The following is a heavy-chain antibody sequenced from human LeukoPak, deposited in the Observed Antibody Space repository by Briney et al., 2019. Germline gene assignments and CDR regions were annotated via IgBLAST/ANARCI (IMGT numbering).Heavy chain of an antibody. J-gene: IGHJ4*02. CDR3: ARDKQPGDY. Sequence: SETLSLTCTVSGASISPYYWGWIRQPPGKGLEWIGYIYYSGSTTYNPSLKSRVTISVDTSKNQFSLKLNSVTAADTAVYYCARDKQPGDYWGQGTLVAVSS. V-gene: IGHV4-59*01. CDR2: IYYSGST. CDR1: GASISPYY. D-gene: IGHD5-18*01.